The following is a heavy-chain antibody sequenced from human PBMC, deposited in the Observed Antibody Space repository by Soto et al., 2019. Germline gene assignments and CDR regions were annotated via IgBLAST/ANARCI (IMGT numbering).Heavy chain of an antibody. CDR2: ITPIFGTA. CDR3: AREVVVAATGWFDP. J-gene: IGHJ5*02. D-gene: IGHD2-15*01. V-gene: IGHV1-69*12. CDR1: GGTFSSYA. Sequence: QVQLVQSGAEVKKPGSSVKVSCKASGGTFSSYAISWVRQAPGQGLEWMGGITPIFGTANYAQKFQGRVTITADESTSTAYMELSSLRSYDTAVYDCAREVVVAATGWFDPWGQGTLGTVSS.